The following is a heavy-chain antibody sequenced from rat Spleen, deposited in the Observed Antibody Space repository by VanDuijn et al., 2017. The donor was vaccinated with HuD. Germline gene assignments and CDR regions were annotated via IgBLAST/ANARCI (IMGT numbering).Heavy chain of an antibody. CDR1: GFSLTNYH. J-gene: IGHJ2*01. V-gene: IGHV2-43*01. D-gene: IGHD1-6*01. CDR2: IWTGGST. CDR3: ARGVYYGLLLGY. Sequence: QVQLKESGPGLVQPSQTLSLTCTVSGFSLTNYHVSWVRQPPGKGLEWMGVIWTGGSTAYNSSFNSRLSVSRDISKSQVFLRMNSLKTDDTAMYFCARGVYYGLLLGYWGQGVMVTVSS.